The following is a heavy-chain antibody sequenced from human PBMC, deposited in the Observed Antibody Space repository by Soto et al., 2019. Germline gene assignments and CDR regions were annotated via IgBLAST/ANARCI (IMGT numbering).Heavy chain of an antibody. CDR1: GYTFTGYY. J-gene: IGHJ6*02. Sequence: ASVKVSCKASGYTFTGYYMHWVRQAPGQGLEWMGWINPNSGGTNYAQKFQGWVTMTRDTSISTAYMELSRLRSDDTAVYYCARCPTEDIAVAGKGVDYGMDVWGQGTTVTVSS. D-gene: IGHD6-19*01. V-gene: IGHV1-2*04. CDR2: INPNSGGT. CDR3: ARCPTEDIAVAGKGVDYGMDV.